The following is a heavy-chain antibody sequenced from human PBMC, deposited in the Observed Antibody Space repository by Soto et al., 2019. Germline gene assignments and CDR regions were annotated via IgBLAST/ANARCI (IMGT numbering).Heavy chain of an antibody. V-gene: IGHV3-11*05. CDR1: GFTFSDYY. Sequence: GGSLRLSCAASGFTFSDYYMSWIRQAPGKGLEWVSYISSSSSYTNYADSVKGRFTISRDNAKNSLYLQMNSLRAEDTAVYYCARVRTEQTAFYYYYGMDVWGQGTTVTVSS. J-gene: IGHJ6*02. D-gene: IGHD1-26*01. CDR3: ARVRTEQTAFYYYYGMDV. CDR2: ISSSSSYT.